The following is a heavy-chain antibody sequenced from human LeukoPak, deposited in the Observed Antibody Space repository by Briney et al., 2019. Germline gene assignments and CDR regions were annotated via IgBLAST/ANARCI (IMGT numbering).Heavy chain of an antibody. CDR3: ARDPYYYGSGRGKGDNWFDP. V-gene: IGHV1-46*01. Sequence: GASVKVSCKASGYTFTSYYMHWVRQAPGQGLEWMGIINPSGGSTSYAQKFQGRVTMTRDMSTSTAYMELSRLRSDDTAVYYCARDPYYYGSGRGKGDNWFDPWGQGTLVTVSS. J-gene: IGHJ5*02. D-gene: IGHD3-10*01. CDR2: INPSGGST. CDR1: GYTFTSYY.